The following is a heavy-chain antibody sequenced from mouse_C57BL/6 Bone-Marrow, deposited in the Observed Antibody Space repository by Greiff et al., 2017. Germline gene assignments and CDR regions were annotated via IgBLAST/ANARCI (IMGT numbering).Heavy chain of an antibody. Sequence: VKLVESGAELVRPGTSVKMSCKASGYTFTNYWIGWAKQRPGHGLEWIGDIYPGGGYTNYNEKVKGKATLTADKSSSTAYMQFSSLTSEDSAIYYCARKGKYSNYLYAMDYWGQGTSVTVSS. CDR1: GYTFTNYW. V-gene: IGHV1-63*01. J-gene: IGHJ4*01. D-gene: IGHD2-5*01. CDR3: ARKGKYSNYLYAMDY. CDR2: IYPGGGYT.